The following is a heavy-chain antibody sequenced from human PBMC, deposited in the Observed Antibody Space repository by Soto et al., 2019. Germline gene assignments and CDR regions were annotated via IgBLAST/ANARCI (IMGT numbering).Heavy chain of an antibody. CDR1: GYTFTSYG. D-gene: IGHD6-13*01. V-gene: IGHV1-18*01. CDR3: AAGIAAAGPDVFDI. J-gene: IGHJ3*02. CDR2: ISAYNGNT. Sequence: ASVKVSCKASGYTFTSYGINWVRQAPGQGLEWMGWISAYNGNTNYAQNLQGRVTMTTDTSTTTAYMELRSLRSDDTAVYYCAAGIAAAGPDVFDIWGQGTMVTVS.